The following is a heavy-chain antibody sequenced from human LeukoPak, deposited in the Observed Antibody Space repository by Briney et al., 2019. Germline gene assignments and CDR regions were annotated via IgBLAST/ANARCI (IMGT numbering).Heavy chain of an antibody. CDR3: AKGTAVDRQYFEN. CDR2: ISYDGSNK. J-gene: IGHJ4*02. V-gene: IGHV3-30*18. D-gene: IGHD1-1*01. CDR1: GFTFSSYG. Sequence: GGSLRLSCAASGFTFSSYGMHWVRQAPGKGLEWVAVISYDGSNKYYADSVKGRFTISRDNSKNTLYLQMNSLRAEDTAVYYCAKGTAVDRQYFENWGQGTLVTVSS.